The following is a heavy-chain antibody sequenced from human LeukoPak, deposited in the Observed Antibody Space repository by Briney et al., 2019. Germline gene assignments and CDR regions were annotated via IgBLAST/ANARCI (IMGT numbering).Heavy chain of an antibody. CDR1: GVSVSDFY. J-gene: IGHJ5*02. D-gene: IGHD2-21*01. CDR3: ARIGCGRGPARCYNH. CDR2: VFPGGST. V-gene: IGHV4-34*12. Sequence: PSETLSLTCAVPGVSVSDFYWSWIRQSPEKGLEWVGGVFPGGSTTYNPSLRSRALLSEDTSENQLSLNVTSVTAPDTALYYCARIGCGRGPARCYNHWARGSRVTVSS.